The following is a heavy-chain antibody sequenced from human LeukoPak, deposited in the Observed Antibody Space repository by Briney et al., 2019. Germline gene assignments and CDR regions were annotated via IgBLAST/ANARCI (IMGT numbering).Heavy chain of an antibody. V-gene: IGHV3-74*01. J-gene: IGHJ5*02. CDR2: INTDGSST. CDR1: GFTLSSYW. CDR3: AKDWVDP. Sequence: GGSLRLSCSASGFTLSSYWMHWVRQAPGKGLVWVSRINTDGSSTNYADSVKGRFTVSRDNAKNTLYLQMNSLRAEDTAVYYCAKDWVDPWGQGTLVTVSS.